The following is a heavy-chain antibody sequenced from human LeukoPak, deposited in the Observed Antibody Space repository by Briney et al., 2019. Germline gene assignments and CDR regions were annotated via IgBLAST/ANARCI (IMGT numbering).Heavy chain of an antibody. J-gene: IGHJ4*02. CDR3: AKDRSKSLDN. D-gene: IGHD3-16*02. CDR1: GFTFSNYG. CDR2: ISSDRSNE. V-gene: IGHV3-30*18. Sequence: PGGSLRLSCAASGFTFSNYGMHWVRQAPGKGLEWVAAISSDRSNEYYADSVKGRFTISRDSPKNTLFLQMNSLRAEDTAVYYCAKDRSKSLDNWGQGTLVTVSS.